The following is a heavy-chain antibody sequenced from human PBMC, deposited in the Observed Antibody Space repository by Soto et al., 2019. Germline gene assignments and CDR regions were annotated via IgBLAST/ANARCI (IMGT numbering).Heavy chain of an antibody. CDR3: AKDSKSEGYCSGGSCDAYYYYYGMDV. CDR2: ISGSGGST. Sequence: GGSLRLSCAASGFTFSSYAMSWVRQAPGKGLEWVSAISGSGGSTYYADSVKGRFTISRDNSKNTLYLQMNSLRAEDTAVYYCAKDSKSEGYCSGGSCDAYYYYYGMDVWGQGTTVTVSS. CDR1: GFTFSSYA. D-gene: IGHD2-15*01. V-gene: IGHV3-23*01. J-gene: IGHJ6*02.